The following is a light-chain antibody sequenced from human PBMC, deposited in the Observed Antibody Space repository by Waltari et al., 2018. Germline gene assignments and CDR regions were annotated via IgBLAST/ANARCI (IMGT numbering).Light chain of an antibody. V-gene: IGKV3-20*01. J-gene: IGKJ1*01. Sequence: EIVLTQSPGTLSLSPGDRAILSCRARQSVRKYLAWYQQKPGQAPRLLIYGASSRATGIPNRFSGSVSGTDFSLTISRLEPEDFAVYYCQHYVSLPATFGQGTKVEIE. CDR3: QHYVSLPAT. CDR2: GAS. CDR1: QSVRKY.